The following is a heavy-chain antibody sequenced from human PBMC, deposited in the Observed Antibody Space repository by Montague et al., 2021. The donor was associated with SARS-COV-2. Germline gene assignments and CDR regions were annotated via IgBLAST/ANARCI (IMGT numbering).Heavy chain of an antibody. Sequence: SLRLSCAASGFNFNNYGMHWVRQTPGRGLEWMAVISYEGSKKYYADSLRGRFTISRDNSEKTLFLQMTGLRPEDTAVYYCARATALFWSGEGKTAFDPWGQGTLVTVSS. J-gene: IGHJ5*02. D-gene: IGHD3-10*01. CDR2: ISYEGSKK. V-gene: IGHV3-30*03. CDR1: GFNFNNYG. CDR3: ARATALFWSGEGKTAFDP.